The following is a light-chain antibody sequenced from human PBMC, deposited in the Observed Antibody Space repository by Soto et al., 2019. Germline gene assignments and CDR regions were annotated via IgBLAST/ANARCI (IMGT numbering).Light chain of an antibody. Sequence: EIVTTQSLATLSVSPGERATLSCRASQSVSSNLAWYQQKPGQAPRLLIYGASPMATVIPARFSGSGYGTVFTLTISSLQSEDFAVYYCQQYNNWPPLTFGGGTKLQI. CDR3: QQYNNWPPLT. V-gene: IGKV3-15*01. CDR2: GAS. J-gene: IGKJ4*01. CDR1: QSVSSN.